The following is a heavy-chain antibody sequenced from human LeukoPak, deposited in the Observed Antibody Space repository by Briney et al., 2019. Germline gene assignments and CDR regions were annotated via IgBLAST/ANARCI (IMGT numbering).Heavy chain of an antibody. CDR2: IIPILGIA. J-gene: IGHJ4*02. CDR1: GGTFSSYA. D-gene: IGHD6-19*01. CDR3: AREEVAVAGTSPLDY. V-gene: IGHV1-69*04. Sequence: SVKVSCKASGGTFSSYAISWVRQAPGQGLEWMGRIIPILGIANYAQKFQGRVTITADKSTSTAYMELSSLRSEDTAVYYCAREEVAVAGTSPLDYWGQGTLVTVSS.